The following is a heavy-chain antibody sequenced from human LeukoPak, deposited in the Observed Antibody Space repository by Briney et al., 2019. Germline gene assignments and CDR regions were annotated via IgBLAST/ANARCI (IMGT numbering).Heavy chain of an antibody. D-gene: IGHD6-19*01. V-gene: IGHV4-4*07. CDR1: GGSISSYY. J-gene: IGHJ4*02. Sequence: SETLSLTCTVSGGSISSYYWNWIRQPAGKGLEWIGRIHTSGSTNYNPSLKSRITMSVDTSKNQFSLKLSSVTAADTAVYYCARGKVVAGTPGQNSWDYWGQGTLVTVSP. CDR2: IHTSGST. CDR3: ARGKVVAGTPGQNSWDY.